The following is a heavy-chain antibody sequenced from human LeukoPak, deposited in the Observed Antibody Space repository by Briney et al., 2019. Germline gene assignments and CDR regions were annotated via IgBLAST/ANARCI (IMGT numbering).Heavy chain of an antibody. Sequence: PGGSLRLSCVVSGFSFSGSAIHRVRQASGKGLEWVGRIRSKTNSYETAYGAAMKGRFTISRDDSKNTAYLQMNSLKTEDTAVYYCTFLYDFWSGPGGWFDPWGQGTLVTVSS. V-gene: IGHV3-73*01. J-gene: IGHJ5*02. CDR2: IRSKTNSYET. CDR1: GFSFSGSA. D-gene: IGHD3-3*01. CDR3: TFLYDFWSGPGGWFDP.